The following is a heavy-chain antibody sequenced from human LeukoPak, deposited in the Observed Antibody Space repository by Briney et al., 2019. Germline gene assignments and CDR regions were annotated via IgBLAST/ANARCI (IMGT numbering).Heavy chain of an antibody. J-gene: IGHJ5*02. Sequence: SETLSLTCTVSGGSITNYYWSWIRQPPGKGLEWIAYIHYSGSANYNPSLKSRVTISLDTSKNQLSLKLSSVTAADTAVYYCARHAAYCGGDCYSWFDPWGQGTLVTVSS. CDR1: GGSITNYY. V-gene: IGHV4-59*08. CDR2: IHYSGSA. D-gene: IGHD2-21*02. CDR3: ARHAAYCGGDCYSWFDP.